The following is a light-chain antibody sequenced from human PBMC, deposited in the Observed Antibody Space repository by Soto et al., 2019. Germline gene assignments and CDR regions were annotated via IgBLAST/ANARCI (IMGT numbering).Light chain of an antibody. CDR2: DAS. J-gene: IGKJ1*01. CDR1: QSISTY. CDR3: QQSYTHLWT. Sequence: DIQMTQSPSSLSAPLGDRVTMTCRASQSISTYLTWYQQTPGKAPKLLIHDASSLQSGVPSRFRGSGSGTDFTLSISSLQPEDFGTYYCQQSYTHLWTFGQGTKVDIK. V-gene: IGKV1-39*01.